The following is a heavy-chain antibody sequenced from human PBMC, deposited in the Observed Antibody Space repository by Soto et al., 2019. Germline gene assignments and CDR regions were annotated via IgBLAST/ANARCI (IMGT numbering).Heavy chain of an antibody. J-gene: IGHJ4*02. CDR2: IRDRAYNYAT. CDR3: TRLISAAQDY. D-gene: IGHD3-10*01. Sequence: EVLLVESGGGVVQPGGSLKLSCEASGFVFKDSSIHWVRQASGKGLEWVGRIRDRAYNYATAYTASVKGRFTISRDDSTNTAYLQMNSLRTEDTAIYYCTRLISAAQDYWGQGTLVTVSS. V-gene: IGHV3-73*01. CDR1: GFVFKDSS.